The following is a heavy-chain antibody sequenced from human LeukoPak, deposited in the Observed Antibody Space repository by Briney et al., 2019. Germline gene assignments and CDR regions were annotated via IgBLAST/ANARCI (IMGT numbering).Heavy chain of an antibody. CDR2: ISSSSSYI. D-gene: IGHD3-22*01. Sequence: GGSLRLSCAASGFTFSSYAMTWVRQAPGKGLEWVSSISSSSSYIYYADSVKGRFTISRDNSKNTLYLQMNSLRAEDTAVYYCAKGDYYDSSGYYAFDYWGQGTLVTVSS. CDR1: GFTFSSYA. J-gene: IGHJ4*02. V-gene: IGHV3-23*01. CDR3: AKGDYYDSSGYYAFDY.